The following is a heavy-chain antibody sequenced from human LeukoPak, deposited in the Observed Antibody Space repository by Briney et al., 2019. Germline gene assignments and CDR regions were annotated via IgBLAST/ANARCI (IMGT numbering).Heavy chain of an antibody. J-gene: IGHJ4*02. V-gene: IGHV3-49*03. CDR1: GFTFSDYY. Sequence: PGGSLRLSCAASGFTFSDYYMSWIRQAPGKGLEWVGFIRSKAYGGTTEYAASVKGRFTISRDDSKSIAYLQMNSLKTEDTAVYYCTSTYYDFWSGEHWGQGTLVTVSS. CDR3: TSTYYDFWSGEH. CDR2: IRSKAYGGTT. D-gene: IGHD3-3*01.